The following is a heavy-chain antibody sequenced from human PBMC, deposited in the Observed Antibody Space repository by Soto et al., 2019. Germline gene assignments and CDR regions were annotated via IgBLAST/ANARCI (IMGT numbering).Heavy chain of an antibody. Sequence: SETLSLTCAVYGGSFSGYYWSWIRQPPGKGLEWIGEINHSGSTNYNPSLKSRVTISVDTSKNQFSLKLSSVTAADTAVYYCARGILVYGDYVSYYYGMDVWGQGTTVTVSS. D-gene: IGHD4-17*01. J-gene: IGHJ6*02. CDR3: ARGILVYGDYVSYYYGMDV. CDR1: GGSFSGYY. V-gene: IGHV4-34*01. CDR2: INHSGST.